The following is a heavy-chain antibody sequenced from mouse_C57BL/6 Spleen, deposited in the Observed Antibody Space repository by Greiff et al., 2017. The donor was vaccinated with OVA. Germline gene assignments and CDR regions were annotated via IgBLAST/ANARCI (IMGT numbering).Heavy chain of an antibody. V-gene: IGHV1-55*01. CDR1: GYTFTSYW. D-gene: IGHD1-1*01. CDR3: ARYLYYYGSSYPLFDY. J-gene: IGHJ2*01. CDR2: IYPGSGST. Sequence: VQLQQPGAELVKPGASVKMSCKASGYTFTSYWITWVKQRPGQGLEWIGDIYPGSGSTNYNEKFKSKATLTVDTSSSTAYMQLSSLTSEDSAVYYCARYLYYYGSSYPLFDYWGQGTTLTVSS.